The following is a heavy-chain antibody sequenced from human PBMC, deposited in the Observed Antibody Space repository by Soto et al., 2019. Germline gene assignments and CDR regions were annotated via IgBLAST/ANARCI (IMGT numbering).Heavy chain of an antibody. CDR2: FYYSGST. V-gene: IGHV4-39*01. CDR3: ARWYGSEVFDY. J-gene: IGHJ4*02. D-gene: IGHD3-10*01. Sequence: SETLSLTCTVSGGSISSSSYYLGWIRQPPGKGLEWIGSFYYSGSTYYNPSLKSRVTISVDTSKNQFSLKLSSVTAADTAVYYCARWYGSEVFDYWGQGTLVTVSS. CDR1: GGSISSSSYY.